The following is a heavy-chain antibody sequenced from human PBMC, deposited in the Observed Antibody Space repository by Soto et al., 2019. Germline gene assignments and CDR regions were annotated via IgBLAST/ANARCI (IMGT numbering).Heavy chain of an antibody. J-gene: IGHJ5*02. CDR2: IYYSGST. Sequence: SQTLSLTCTVSGGSISSRDYYWSCIRQPPGKGLEWIGYIYYSGSTYYNPSLKSRVTISVDTSKNQFSLKLNSVTAADTAMYYCARNGDCTRPGCIVGWFDPWGPGTLVTVS. CDR1: GGSISSRDYY. V-gene: IGHV4-30-4*01. CDR3: ARNGDCTRPGCIVGWFDP. D-gene: IGHD2-8*01.